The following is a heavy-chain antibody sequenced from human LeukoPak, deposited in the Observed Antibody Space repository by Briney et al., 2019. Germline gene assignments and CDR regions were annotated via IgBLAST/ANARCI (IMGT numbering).Heavy chain of an antibody. J-gene: IGHJ4*02. CDR1: GFAFSSYA. CDR2: ISGSGGST. CDR3: AKDGRYSYGYYFDY. V-gene: IGHV3-23*01. D-gene: IGHD5-18*01. Sequence: GGSLRLSCVASGFAFSSYAMSWVRQAPGKGLEWVSAISGSGGSTYYADSVKGRFTNSRDNSKNTLYLQMNSLRAEDTAVYYCAKDGRYSYGYYFDYWGQGTLVTVSS.